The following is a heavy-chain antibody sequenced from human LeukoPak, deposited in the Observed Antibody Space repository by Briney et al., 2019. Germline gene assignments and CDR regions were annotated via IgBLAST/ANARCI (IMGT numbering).Heavy chain of an antibody. V-gene: IGHV3-11*01. CDR3: ARLGPDRDVSNSFDL. D-gene: IGHD5-24*01. Sequence: RGRFTISRDDAKNLLFLHMNSLRGDDTAVYYCARLGPDRDVSNSFDLWGQGTLVTVSS. J-gene: IGHJ4*02.